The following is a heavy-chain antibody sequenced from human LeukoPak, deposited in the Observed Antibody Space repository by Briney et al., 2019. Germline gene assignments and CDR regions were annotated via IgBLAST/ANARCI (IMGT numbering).Heavy chain of an antibody. CDR2: ISGYNGNT. Sequence: ASVKVSCKASGFTFSNYGINWVRQAPGQGLEWMGWISGYNGNTKYAQTFQGRVTMTTDTSTSTAYTELRSLRSDDTAVYYCARDPYDFLTGHYSGSGGDYWGQGTLVSVSS. D-gene: IGHD3-9*01. V-gene: IGHV1-18*01. CDR1: GFTFSNYG. CDR3: ARDPYDFLTGHYSGSGGDY. J-gene: IGHJ4*02.